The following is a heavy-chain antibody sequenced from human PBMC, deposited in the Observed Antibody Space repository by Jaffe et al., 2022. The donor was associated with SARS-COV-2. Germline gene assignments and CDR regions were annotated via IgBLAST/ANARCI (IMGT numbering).Heavy chain of an antibody. CDR2: ISSSGSTI. J-gene: IGHJ6*02. D-gene: IGHD3-22*01. V-gene: IGHV3-11*01. CDR1: GFTFSDYY. Sequence: QVQLVESGGGLVKPGGSLRLSCAASGFTFSDYYMSWIRQAPGKGLEWVSYISSSGSTIYYADSVKGRFTISRDNAKNSLYLQMNSLRAEDTAVYYCAREGFYYDSSGFHYYYYGMDVWGQGTTVTVSS. CDR3: AREGFYYDSSGFHYYYYGMDV.